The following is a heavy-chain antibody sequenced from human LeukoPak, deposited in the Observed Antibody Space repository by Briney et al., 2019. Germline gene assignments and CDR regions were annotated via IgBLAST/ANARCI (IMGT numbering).Heavy chain of an antibody. D-gene: IGHD2-2*02. Sequence: GASVKVSCKASGYTFSSYDINWVRQAPGQGLEWMGWMNPNSGNAGFAQKFQGRVTMTRDTSITTAYMELSGLRSEDTAIYYCARRTPYCSSASCYNYWGQGTLVTVSS. CDR2: MNPNSGNA. V-gene: IGHV1-8*01. CDR3: ARRTPYCSSASCYNY. J-gene: IGHJ4*02. CDR1: GYTFSSYD.